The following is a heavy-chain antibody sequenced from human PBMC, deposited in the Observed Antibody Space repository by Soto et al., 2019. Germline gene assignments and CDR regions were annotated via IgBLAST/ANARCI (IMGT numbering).Heavy chain of an antibody. CDR1: GFTFSSYA. J-gene: IGHJ4*02. D-gene: IGHD5-18*01. CDR2: ISYDGSNK. CDR3: AREVDTELMYYFDY. Sequence: GGSLRLSCAASGFTFSSYAMHWVRQAPGKGLEWVAVISYDGSNKYYADSVKGRFTISRDNSKNTLYLQMNSLRAEDTAVYYCAREVDTELMYYFDYWGQRTLVTVSS. V-gene: IGHV3-30-3*01.